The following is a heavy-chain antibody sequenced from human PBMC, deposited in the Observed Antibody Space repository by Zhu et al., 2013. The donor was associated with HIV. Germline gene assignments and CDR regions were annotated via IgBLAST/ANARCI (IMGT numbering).Heavy chain of an antibody. Sequence: VQLVESGGGVVQPGRSLRLSCAASGFTFSSYAMHWVRQAPGKGLEWVAVISYDGTNKYYADSVKGRFTISRDNSKNTLYLQLNSLRAEETAVYYCARGGPSIFGDRREFSDWGQGTLVTGLL. D-gene: IGHD3-3*01. CDR3: ARGGPSIFGDRREFSD. CDR2: ISYDGTNK. CDR1: GFTFSSYA. V-gene: IGHV3-30-3*01. J-gene: IGHJ4*02.